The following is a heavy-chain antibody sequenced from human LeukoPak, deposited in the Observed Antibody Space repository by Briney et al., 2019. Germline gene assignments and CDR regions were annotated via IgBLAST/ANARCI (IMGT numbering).Heavy chain of an antibody. CDR2: IYYSGST. CDR1: GGSISSSSYY. V-gene: IGHV4-39*07. J-gene: IGHJ3*02. Sequence: SKTLSLTCTVSGGSISSSSYYWGWIRQPPGKGLEWIGNIYYSGSTYYNPSLKSRVTISVDTSKNQFSLKLSSVTAADTAVYYCARLTIPDAFDIWGQGTMVTVSS. D-gene: IGHD3-3*01. CDR3: ARLTIPDAFDI.